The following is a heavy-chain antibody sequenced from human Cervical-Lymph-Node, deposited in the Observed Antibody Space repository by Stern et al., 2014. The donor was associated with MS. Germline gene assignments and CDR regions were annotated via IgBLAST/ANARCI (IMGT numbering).Heavy chain of an antibody. D-gene: IGHD1-14*01. CDR3: ARDLPGDRKFDS. CDR1: GVPVSFGSYY. J-gene: IGHJ4*02. V-gene: IGHV4-61*01. CDR2: IFYSGST. Sequence: QLQLQESGPGLVKPSETLSLTCTVSGVPVSFGSYYWSWIRQPPGRGLEWIGYIFYSGSTNYNPSLKSRVTISRDTSKNQFSLRLRSVTAADTAIYYCARDLPGDRKFDSWGQGTLVAVSS.